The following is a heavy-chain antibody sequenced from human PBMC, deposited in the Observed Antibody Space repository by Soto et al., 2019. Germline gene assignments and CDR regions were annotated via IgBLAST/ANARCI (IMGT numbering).Heavy chain of an antibody. CDR1: GFTFSNYA. CDR3: ERDKDIVAMFDY. Sequence: GGSLRLSCAASGFTFSNYAMSWVRQAPGKGLEWVSAMSGGGGSTYYADSVKGRFTISRDNSKSTLYLQMNSLRAEDTAVYYCERDKDIVAMFDYWGQGTLVTVSS. D-gene: IGHD5-12*01. CDR2: MSGGGGST. J-gene: IGHJ4*02. V-gene: IGHV3-23*01.